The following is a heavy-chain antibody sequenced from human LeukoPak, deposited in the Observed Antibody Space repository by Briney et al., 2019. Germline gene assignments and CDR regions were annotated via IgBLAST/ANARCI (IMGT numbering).Heavy chain of an antibody. D-gene: IGHD6-19*01. J-gene: IGHJ4*02. CDR2: ISRDATII. Sequence: PGGSLRLSCVASGFTFSDYYLTWIRQAPGKGLEWVAYISRDATIIYYSDSVKGRFTISRDNAKNSLYLQTNSLRAEDTAVYYCARDRFLSGWEGYYFDYWGQGTLVTVSS. CDR1: GFTFSDYY. V-gene: IGHV3-11*04. CDR3: ARDRFLSGWEGYYFDY.